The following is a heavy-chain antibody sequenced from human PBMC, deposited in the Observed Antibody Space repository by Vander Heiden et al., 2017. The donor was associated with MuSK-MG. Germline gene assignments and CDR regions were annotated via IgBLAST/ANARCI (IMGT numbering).Heavy chain of an antibody. CDR2: INPSGGST. Sequence: QVQLVPSGAEVKKPGASVKVSCKASGYTFTSHYMPWVLQAPGQGLEWMGIINPSGGSTSYAQKFQGRVTMTRDTSTSTVYMELSSLRSEDTAVYYCARGADLDCSGGSCYAIYYYYYYMDVWGKGTTVTVSS. D-gene: IGHD2-15*01. J-gene: IGHJ6*03. CDR3: ARGADLDCSGGSCYAIYYYYYYMDV. CDR1: GYTFTSHY. V-gene: IGHV1-46*01.